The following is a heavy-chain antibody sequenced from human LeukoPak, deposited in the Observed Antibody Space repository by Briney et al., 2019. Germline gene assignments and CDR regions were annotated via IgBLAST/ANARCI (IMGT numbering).Heavy chain of an antibody. V-gene: IGHV4-39*07. CDR2: IYYSGST. CDR3: ATTTIRLGY. D-gene: IGHD1-26*01. J-gene: IGHJ4*02. Sequence: SETLSLTCTVSGGSFSSSSYYWGWIRQPPGKGLEWIGSIYYSGSTYYNPSLKSRVTISVDTSKNQFSLKLSSVTAADTAVYYCATTTIRLGYWGQGTLVTVSS. CDR1: GGSFSSSSYY.